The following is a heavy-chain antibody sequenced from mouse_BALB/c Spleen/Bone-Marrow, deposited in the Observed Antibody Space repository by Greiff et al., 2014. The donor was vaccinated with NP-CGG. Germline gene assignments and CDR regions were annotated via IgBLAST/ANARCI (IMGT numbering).Heavy chain of an antibody. D-gene: IGHD5-1*01. CDR2: IDPANGNT. Sequence: VQLQQSGAELVKPGASVKLSCTASGFNIKDTYMHWVKQRPEQGLEWIGRIDPANGNTKYDPKFQGKATITADTSSNTAYLQLSNLTSEDTADYYCGRVWSTYYYRAMDYWGQGTSVTVSS. CDR3: GRVWSTYYYRAMDY. CDR1: GFNIKDTY. V-gene: IGHV14-3*02. J-gene: IGHJ4*01.